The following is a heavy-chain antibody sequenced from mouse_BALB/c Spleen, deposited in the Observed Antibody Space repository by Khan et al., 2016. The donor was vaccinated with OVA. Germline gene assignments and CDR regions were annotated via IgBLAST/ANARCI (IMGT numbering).Heavy chain of an antibody. D-gene: IGHD2-1*01. V-gene: IGHV3-6*02. CDR3: ARDYYGNYYFDY. CDR2: ISYDGSN. CDR1: GYSITSGYY. Sequence: EVQLQESGPGLVKPSQSLSLTCSVTGYSITSGYYWNWIRQFPGNKLEWMGYISYDGSNNYNPSLKNRISITRATSKNQFFLKLNSVTTEDTATYYCARDYYGNYYFDYWGQGTTLTVSS. J-gene: IGHJ2*01.